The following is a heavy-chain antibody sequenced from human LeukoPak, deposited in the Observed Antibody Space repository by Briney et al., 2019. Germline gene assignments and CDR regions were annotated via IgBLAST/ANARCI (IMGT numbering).Heavy chain of an antibody. Sequence: SETLSLTCTVTGGSVTSGGSYWSWIRQPPGKGLEWLGYIYYNGNSKFNPSLESRITISVDTSKNQFSLKLSSVTAADTAVYYCARAGWALGGAIDYWGQGTLVTVSS. J-gene: IGHJ4*02. V-gene: IGHV4-61*08. CDR2: IYYNGNS. CDR3: ARAGWALGGAIDY. D-gene: IGHD1-26*01. CDR1: GGSVTSGGSY.